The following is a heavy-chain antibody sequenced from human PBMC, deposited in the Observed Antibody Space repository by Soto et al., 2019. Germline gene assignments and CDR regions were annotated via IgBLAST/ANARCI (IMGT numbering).Heavy chain of an antibody. CDR2: IYYSGNI. Sequence: QVQLQESGPGLVKPSETLSLTCTVSGDSVTSRSYYWTWVRQPPGKGLEWIGYIYYSGNINYNPSLKSRFTISVDTSTNQFFLKLTSVTAADTAIYYCAIGNIAATGTKFDPWGQGILVTVSS. J-gene: IGHJ5*02. D-gene: IGHD6-13*01. CDR1: GDSVTSRSYY. V-gene: IGHV4-61*01. CDR3: AIGNIAATGTKFDP.